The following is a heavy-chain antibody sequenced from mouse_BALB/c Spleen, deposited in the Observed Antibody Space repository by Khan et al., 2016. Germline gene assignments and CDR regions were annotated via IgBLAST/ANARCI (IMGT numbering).Heavy chain of an antibody. V-gene: IGHV4-1*02. Sequence: EVKLLEPGGGLVQPGGSLKLSCAASGFDFSRYWMSWVRQAPGKGLEWIGEINPDSSTINYTPSLKDKFIISRDNAKNTLYLQMSKVRSEDTALYYGARLHYYGYMYYWRQGTTLTVSS. J-gene: IGHJ2*01. CDR1: GFDFSRYW. CDR3: ARLHYYGYMYY. D-gene: IGHD1-2*01. CDR2: INPDSSTI.